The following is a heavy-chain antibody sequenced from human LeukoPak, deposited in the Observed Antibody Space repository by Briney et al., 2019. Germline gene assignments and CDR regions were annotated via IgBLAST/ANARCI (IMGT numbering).Heavy chain of an antibody. D-gene: IGHD1-26*01. CDR2: IWFDGNNK. CDR1: GLTFSPYT. V-gene: IGHV3-33*08. J-gene: IGHJ6*02. CDR3: ARDRTEWELLQAHYYYGMDV. Sequence: GGSLRLSCAASGLTFSPYTMHWVRQAPGKGLEWVAVIWFDGNNKYYTDSVKGRFTISRDNSINKSYLQMNSLGDEDTAVYYCARDRTEWELLQAHYYYGMDVWGQGTTVTVSS.